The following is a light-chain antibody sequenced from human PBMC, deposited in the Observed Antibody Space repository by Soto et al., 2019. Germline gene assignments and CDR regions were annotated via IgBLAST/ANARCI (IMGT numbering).Light chain of an antibody. CDR1: QSVGCNY. CDR2: AAS. J-gene: IGKJ1*01. V-gene: IGKV3-20*01. CDR3: QQYGTSPWA. Sequence: EIGLTQFPGTLSLSPGERATLSCRASQSVGCNYVAWYQQKPGQAPRVLIYAASNRASGIPDRFSGSGSGSDFTLTISRLEPEDFAVYYCQQYGTSPWAFGQGTKVEIK.